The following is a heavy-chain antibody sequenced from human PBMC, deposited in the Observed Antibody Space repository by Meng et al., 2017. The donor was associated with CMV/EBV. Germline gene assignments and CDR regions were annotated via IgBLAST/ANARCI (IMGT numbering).Heavy chain of an antibody. CDR2: IWYDGSNK. CDR3: ARDQRKTYYDFWSGYYFDY. V-gene: IGHV3-30*19. D-gene: IGHD3-3*01. Sequence: GESLKISCAASGFTFSSYGMHWVRQAPGKGLEWVAVIWYDGSNKYYADSVKGRFTISRDNSKNTLYLQMNSLRAEDTAVYYCARDQRKTYYDFWSGYYFDYWGQGTLVTVSS. CDR1: GFTFSSYG. J-gene: IGHJ4*02.